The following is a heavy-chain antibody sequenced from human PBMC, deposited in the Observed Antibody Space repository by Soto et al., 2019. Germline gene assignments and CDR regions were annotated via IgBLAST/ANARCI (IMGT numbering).Heavy chain of an antibody. V-gene: IGHV1-3*01. CDR2: INAGNGNT. CDR1: GYTFTSYA. Sequence: QVQLVQSGAEVKKPGASVKVSCKASGYTFTSYAMHWVRQAPGQRLEWMGWINAGNGNTKYSQKFQGRVTITRDTSASTAYMELSSLRSEDTAVYYCARDRMPLYSSIWITNWFDPWGQGTLVTVSS. CDR3: ARDRMPLYSSIWITNWFDP. J-gene: IGHJ5*02. D-gene: IGHD6-13*01.